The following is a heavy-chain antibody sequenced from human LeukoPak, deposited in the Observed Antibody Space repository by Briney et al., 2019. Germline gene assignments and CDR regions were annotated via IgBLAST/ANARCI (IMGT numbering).Heavy chain of an antibody. Sequence: PGGSLRLSCAASGFSLSADWVHWVRQAPGKGLVWVSRINYDGSETAYADSVKGRFTISRDNAKNTLYLQMNSLRAQDTAVYYCARAGYSYGWNYFDYWGQGTQVTVSS. CDR3: ARAGYSYGWNYFDY. D-gene: IGHD5-18*01. J-gene: IGHJ4*02. V-gene: IGHV3-74*01. CDR2: INYDGSET. CDR1: GFSLSADW.